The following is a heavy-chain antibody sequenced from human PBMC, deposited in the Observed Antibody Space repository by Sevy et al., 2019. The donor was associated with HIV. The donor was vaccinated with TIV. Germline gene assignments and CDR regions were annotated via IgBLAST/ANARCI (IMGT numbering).Heavy chain of an antibody. CDR1: GFIFSYYG. CDR2: IWYDGSNT. J-gene: IGHJ4*02. Sequence: GGSLRLSCAASGFIFSYYGMHWVRQAPGKGLEWVAVIWYDGSNTIYADSVKGRFTISRDNSKNILYLQMNSLRDEDTAVYYCAGESHEIMLSGSYYLYWGQGTRVTVSS. D-gene: IGHD1-26*01. V-gene: IGHV3-33*01. CDR3: AGESHEIMLSGSYYLY.